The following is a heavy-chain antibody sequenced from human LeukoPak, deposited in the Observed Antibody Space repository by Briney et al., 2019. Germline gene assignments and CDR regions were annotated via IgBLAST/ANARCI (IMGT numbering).Heavy chain of an antibody. CDR1: GYSISSGYY. D-gene: IGHD4-17*01. Sequence: PSETLSLTCAVSGYSISSGYYWGWIRQPPGKGLEWIGSIYHSGSTYYNPSLKSRVTILVDTSKNQFSLKLSSVTAADTAVYYCARYLGYGDYNWFDPWGQGTLVTVSS. V-gene: IGHV4-38-2*01. CDR3: ARYLGYGDYNWFDP. CDR2: IYHSGST. J-gene: IGHJ5*02.